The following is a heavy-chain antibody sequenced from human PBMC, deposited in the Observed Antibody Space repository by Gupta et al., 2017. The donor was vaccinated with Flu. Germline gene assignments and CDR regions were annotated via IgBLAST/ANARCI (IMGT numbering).Heavy chain of an antibody. V-gene: IGHV4-34*01. Sequence: QVQLQQWGAGLLKPSETLSLTCAVYGGSFSGYYWSWIRQPPGKGLEWIGEINHSGSTNYNPSLKSRVTISVDTSKNQFSLKLSSVTAAETAVYYCARGTTIEAVAGTAGLLDYWGQGTLVTVSS. J-gene: IGHJ4*02. CDR3: ARGTTIEAVAGTAGLLDY. CDR1: GGSFSGYY. CDR2: INHSGST. D-gene: IGHD6-19*01.